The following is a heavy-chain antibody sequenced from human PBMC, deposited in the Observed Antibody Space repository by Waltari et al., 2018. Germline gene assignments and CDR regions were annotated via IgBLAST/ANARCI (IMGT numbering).Heavy chain of an antibody. D-gene: IGHD4-17*01. Sequence: QLQLQESGPGLVKPSETLSLTCTVSGGSISSSRYYWGWIRQPPGKGLEWIGSIYYSGSTYSNPSLKRRVTISVDTSKNQFSLKLSSVTAADTAVYYCARVGTVTTGMDVWGQGTTVTVSS. J-gene: IGHJ6*02. V-gene: IGHV4-39*07. CDR1: GGSISSSRYY. CDR2: IYYSGST. CDR3: ARVGTVTTGMDV.